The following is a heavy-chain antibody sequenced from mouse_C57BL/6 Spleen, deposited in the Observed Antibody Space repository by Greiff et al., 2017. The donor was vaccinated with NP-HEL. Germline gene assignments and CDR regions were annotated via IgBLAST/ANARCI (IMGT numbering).Heavy chain of an antibody. CDR3: ARDYYGSSPFDD. D-gene: IGHD1-1*01. J-gene: IGHJ2*01. V-gene: IGHV1-7*01. Sequence: QVQLQQSGAELAKPGASVKLSCKASGYTFTSYWMHWVKQRPGQGLEWIGYINPSSGYTKYIQKLTDKGTLTADKSSSTAYMQLSSLTYEDAAVDYCARDYYGSSPFDDWGQGTTLTVSS. CDR2: INPSSGYT. CDR1: GYTFTSYW.